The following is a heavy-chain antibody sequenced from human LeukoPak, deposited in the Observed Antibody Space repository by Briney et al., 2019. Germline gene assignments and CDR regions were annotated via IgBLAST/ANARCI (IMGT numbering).Heavy chain of an antibody. Sequence: ASVKVSCKASGYTFTGYYMHWVRQAPGQGLEWMGWINPNSGGTNYAQKFQSRVTMTRDTSISTAYMELSRLRSDDTAVYYCARKYCSSTSCYNGYWYFDLWGRGTLVTVSS. D-gene: IGHD2-2*02. V-gene: IGHV1-2*02. CDR1: GYTFTGYY. CDR3: ARKYCSSTSCYNGYWYFDL. J-gene: IGHJ2*01. CDR2: INPNSGGT.